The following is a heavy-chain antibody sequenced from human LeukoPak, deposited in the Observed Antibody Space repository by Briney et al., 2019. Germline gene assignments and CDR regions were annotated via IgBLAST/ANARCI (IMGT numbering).Heavy chain of an antibody. CDR1: GGSIRSYY. J-gene: IGHJ6*03. D-gene: IGHD2-8*01. Sequence: SETLSLTCTVSGGSIRSYYWSWIRQPPGKGLEWIGYIYYTGSTNYNPSLKSRVTMSVDTSKNQFSLKLNSVTPADTAVYYCARGLMVSATTYFYYYYMDVWGKGTTVSVTS. CDR2: IYYTGST. V-gene: IGHV4-59*01. CDR3: ARGLMVSATTYFYYYYMDV.